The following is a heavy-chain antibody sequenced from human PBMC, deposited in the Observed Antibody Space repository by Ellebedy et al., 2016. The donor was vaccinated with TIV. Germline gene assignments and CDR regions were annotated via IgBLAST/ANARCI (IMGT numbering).Heavy chain of an antibody. V-gene: IGHV3-23*01. J-gene: IGHJ4*02. CDR3: AKGSATVRPYYFDS. CDR1: GVTFSNYA. D-gene: IGHD2-15*01. Sequence: GESLKISCAASGVTFSNYAMSWVRQAPGKGLEWVSAISGSGHSTYYADSVKGRFTVSRDNSKNSLYLQMNSLRAEDAAVYYCAKGSATVRPYYFDSWGQGTLVTVSS. CDR2: ISGSGHST.